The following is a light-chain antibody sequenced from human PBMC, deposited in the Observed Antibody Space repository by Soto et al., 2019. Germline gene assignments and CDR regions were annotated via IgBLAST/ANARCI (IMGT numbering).Light chain of an antibody. J-gene: IGLJ1*01. CDR2: EVS. CDR3: CSYAGSLYV. V-gene: IGLV2-23*02. Sequence: ALAQPASVSGSPGQSITISCTGTSTDVGSYNLVSWYQQHPGEAPKLMIYEVSKRPSGLSNRFSGSKSDNTASLTISGLQAEDEADYYCCSYAGSLYVFGSGTKVTVL. CDR1: STDVGSYNL.